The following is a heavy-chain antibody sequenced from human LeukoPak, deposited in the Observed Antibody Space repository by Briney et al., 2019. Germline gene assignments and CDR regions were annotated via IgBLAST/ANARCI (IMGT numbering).Heavy chain of an antibody. CDR3: ARHRIQGATNSHFDY. CDR1: GYSFSNYW. CDR2: IYPGDSDT. V-gene: IGHV5-51*01. D-gene: IGHD1-26*01. Sequence: GASLKISCKGSGYSFSNYWIVWVRQMPGKGLERMGIIYPGDSDTRYSPSFQGQVTISADKSINTAYLQWSGLKASDTAMYYCARHRIQGATNSHFDYWGQGTLVTVSS. J-gene: IGHJ4*02.